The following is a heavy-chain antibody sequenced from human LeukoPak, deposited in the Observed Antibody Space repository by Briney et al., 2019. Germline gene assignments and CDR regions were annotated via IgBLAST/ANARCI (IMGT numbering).Heavy chain of an antibody. CDR2: IKSDGSST. CDR1: GFTFSIYW. D-gene: IGHD3-10*01. J-gene: IGHJ5*02. CDR3: GFFGSGSYYTPDT. Sequence: PGGSLRLSCAASGFTFSIYWMHWVRQAPGKGLVWVSRIKSDGSSTSYADSVKGRFTISRDNAKNTLYLQMNSLKTGDTAVYYCGFFGSGSYYTPDTWGQGTLVTVSS. V-gene: IGHV3-74*01.